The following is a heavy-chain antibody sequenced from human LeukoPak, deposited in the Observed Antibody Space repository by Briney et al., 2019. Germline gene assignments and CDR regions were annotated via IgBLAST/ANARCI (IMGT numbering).Heavy chain of an antibody. CDR3: ARGNLVVRGVFDY. Sequence: SETLSLTCTVSGGSISSYYWSWIRQPPGKGLEWIGEINHSGSTNYNPSLKSRVTISVDTSKNQFSLKLSSVTAADTAVYYCARGNLVVRGVFDYWGQGPLVTVSS. J-gene: IGHJ4*02. D-gene: IGHD3-10*01. CDR2: INHSGST. CDR1: GGSISSYY. V-gene: IGHV4-34*01.